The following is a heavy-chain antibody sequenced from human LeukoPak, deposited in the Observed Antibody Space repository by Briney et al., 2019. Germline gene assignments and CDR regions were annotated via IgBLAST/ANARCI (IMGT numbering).Heavy chain of an antibody. J-gene: IGHJ4*02. Sequence: PGRSLRLSCTASGFTFGDYAINWVRQAPGKGLEWVGFIRSKAYGGTPEFAASVKGRFTISRDDSKFIAYLQMNSLRTGDTAVYYCTRSGVWAYGDGYNYFDYWGQGTLVTVSS. D-gene: IGHD5-24*01. CDR3: TRSGVWAYGDGYNYFDY. V-gene: IGHV3-49*04. CDR1: GFTFGDYA. CDR2: IRSKAYGGTP.